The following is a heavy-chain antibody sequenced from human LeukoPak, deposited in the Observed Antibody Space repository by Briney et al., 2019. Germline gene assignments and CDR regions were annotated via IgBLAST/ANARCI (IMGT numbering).Heavy chain of an antibody. CDR1: GFTFSSYW. CDR3: AKDYSYLAYYFDY. V-gene: IGHV3-74*01. D-gene: IGHD5-18*01. CDR2: INSDGSST. Sequence: PGGSLRLSCAASGFTFSSYWMHWVRQAPGKGLVWVSRINSDGSSTSYADSVKGRFTISRDNSKNTLYLQMNSLRAEDTAVYYCAKDYSYLAYYFDYWGQGTLVTVSS. J-gene: IGHJ4*02.